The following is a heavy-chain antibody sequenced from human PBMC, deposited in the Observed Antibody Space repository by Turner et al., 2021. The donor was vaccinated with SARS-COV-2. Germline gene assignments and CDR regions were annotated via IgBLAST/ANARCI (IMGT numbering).Heavy chain of an antibody. J-gene: IGHJ4*02. D-gene: IGHD2-15*01. CDR2: CSGSGGST. CDR1: VFTFSSYA. CDR3: AKQSGPYCSGGSCYGGIFDY. Sequence: EVQLLVSGCGLVHPGGSLRRSCAASVFTFSSYAMSWVRQAAGKGLGWVSDCSGSGGSTYYADYVKCRFTSSRDNSKNTLYLQVNSLRAEDTAVYYCAKQSGPYCSGGSCYGGIFDYWGQGTLVTVSS. V-gene: IGHV3-23*01.